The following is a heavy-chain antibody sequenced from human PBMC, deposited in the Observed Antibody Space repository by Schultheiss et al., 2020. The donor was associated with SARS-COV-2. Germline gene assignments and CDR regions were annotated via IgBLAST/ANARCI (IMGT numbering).Heavy chain of an antibody. D-gene: IGHD3-22*01. CDR1: GFTFSSYG. Sequence: GESLKISCSASGFTFSSYGMHWVRQAPGKGLEWVAVIWYDGSNKYYVDSVKGRFTISRDNAKNSLYLQMNSLRAEDTAVYYCARDLIPYDSSGYYSYYYYGMDVWGQGTTVTVSS. CDR3: ARDLIPYDSSGYYSYYYYGMDV. V-gene: IGHV3-33*08. J-gene: IGHJ6*02. CDR2: IWYDGSNK.